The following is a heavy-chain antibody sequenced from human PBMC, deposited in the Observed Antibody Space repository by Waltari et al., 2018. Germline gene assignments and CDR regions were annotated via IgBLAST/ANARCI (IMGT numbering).Heavy chain of an antibody. V-gene: IGHV3-9*01. CDR3: AKDRDRGLGELSSSLDY. D-gene: IGHD3-16*02. J-gene: IGHJ4*02. CDR2: FSWNSGSI. Sequence: EVQLVESGGGLVQPGRSLRLSCATSGFTFDDYAMHWVRQAPGKGLEWGSGFSWNSGSIGYADSVKGRFTISIDNSKNTLYLQMNSLRAEDTAVYYCAKDRDRGLGELSSSLDYWGQGTLVTVSS. CDR1: GFTFDDYA.